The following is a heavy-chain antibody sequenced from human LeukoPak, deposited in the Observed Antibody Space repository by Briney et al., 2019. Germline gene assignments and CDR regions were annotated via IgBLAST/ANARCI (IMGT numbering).Heavy chain of an antibody. CDR1: GFTFSSYA. D-gene: IGHD6-13*01. J-gene: IGHJ4*02. V-gene: IGHV3-30-3*01. CDR2: ISYDGSNK. Sequence: GGSLRLSCAASGFTFSSYAMHWVRQAPGKGLEWVAVISYDGSNKYYADSVKGGFTISRDNSKSTLYLQMNSLRAEDTAVYYCARDLDSSSWYPYFDYWGQGTLVTVSS. CDR3: ARDLDSSSWYPYFDY.